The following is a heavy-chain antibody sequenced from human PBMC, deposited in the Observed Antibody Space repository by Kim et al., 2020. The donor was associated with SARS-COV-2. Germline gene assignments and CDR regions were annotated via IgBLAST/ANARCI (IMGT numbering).Heavy chain of an antibody. CDR1: GFTFSSYS. CDR3: AVDYGDYEGEPGWFDP. D-gene: IGHD4-17*01. CDR2: ISSSSSTI. J-gene: IGHJ5*02. V-gene: IGHV3-48*02. Sequence: GGSLRLSCAASGFTFSSYSMNWVRQAPGKGLEWVSYISSSSSTIYYADSVKGRFTISRDNAKNSLYLQMNSLRDEDTAVYYCAVDYGDYEGEPGWFDPWGQGTLVTVSS.